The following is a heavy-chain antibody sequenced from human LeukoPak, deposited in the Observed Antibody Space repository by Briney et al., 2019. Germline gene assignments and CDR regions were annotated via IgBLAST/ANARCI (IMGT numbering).Heavy chain of an antibody. J-gene: IGHJ4*02. CDR3: ARSGFATDSHFDY. Sequence: ASVKVSCKASGYTFTNYDINWVRQAPGQGPEWTGWMNPNSGRTGYAQKFQGRVTMTRDTSITAAYMELRSLRSEDTAVYFCARSGFATDSHFDYWGQGTLVTVSS. D-gene: IGHD1-26*01. CDR1: GYTFTNYD. V-gene: IGHV1-8*01. CDR2: MNPNSGRT.